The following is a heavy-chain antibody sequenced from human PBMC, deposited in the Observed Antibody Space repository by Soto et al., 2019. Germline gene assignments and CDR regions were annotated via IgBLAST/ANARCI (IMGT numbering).Heavy chain of an antibody. CDR1: GGSISSGDYF. CDR2: IYYSGST. CDR3: ARDLRRGGIYYYYYYGMDV. J-gene: IGHJ6*02. V-gene: IGHV4-30-4*01. D-gene: IGHD2-15*01. Sequence: SETLSLTCTVSGGSISSGDYFWSWIRQPPGKGLEWIGYIYYSGSTYYNPSLKSRVTISVDTSKNQFSLKLSSVTAADTAVYYCARDLRRGGIYYYYYYGMDVWGQGTTVTVSS.